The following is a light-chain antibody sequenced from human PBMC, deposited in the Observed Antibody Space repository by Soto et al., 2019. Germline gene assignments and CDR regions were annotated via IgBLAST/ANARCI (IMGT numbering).Light chain of an antibody. CDR1: QALSNY. Sequence: KLTQSPSVLSSSVGDTVNLTCRDSQALSNYLAGYQQKPGNAPDRLIYSASTLQSGGPSRFSGSGSGTDVTLTIISRQPEGVATEYYLQEHNYPPTFGQGTKVDIK. V-gene: IGKV1-6*01. CDR2: SAS. J-gene: IGKJ1*01. CDR3: LQEHNYPPT.